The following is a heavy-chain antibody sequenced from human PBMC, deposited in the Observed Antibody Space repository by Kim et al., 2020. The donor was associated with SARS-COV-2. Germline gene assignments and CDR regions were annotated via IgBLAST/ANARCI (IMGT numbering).Heavy chain of an antibody. J-gene: IGHJ4*02. Sequence: GGSLRLSCAASGFTFSSYAMHWVRQAPGKGLEWVAVISYDGSNKYYADSVKGRFTISRDNSKNTLYLQMNSLRAEDTAVYYCARDRSITMIVVVPYYFDYWGQGTLVTVSS. CDR1: GFTFSSYA. CDR2: ISYDGSNK. CDR3: ARDRSITMIVVVPYYFDY. D-gene: IGHD3-22*01. V-gene: IGHV3-30-3*01.